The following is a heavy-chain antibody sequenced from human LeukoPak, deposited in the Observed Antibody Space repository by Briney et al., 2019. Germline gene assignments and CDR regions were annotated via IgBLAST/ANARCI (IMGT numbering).Heavy chain of an antibody. J-gene: IGHJ4*02. D-gene: IGHD6-6*01. V-gene: IGHV1-18*01. CDR2: ISAYNGNT. CDR3: ARDIGLAAWQIGVFDY. Sequence: GASVKVSCKASGYTFTSYGISWVRQAPGQGLEWMGWISAYNGNTNYAQKLQGRVTMTTDTSTSTAYMELRSLRSDDTAVYYCARDIGLAAWQIGVFDYWGQGTLVTVSS. CDR1: GYTFTSYG.